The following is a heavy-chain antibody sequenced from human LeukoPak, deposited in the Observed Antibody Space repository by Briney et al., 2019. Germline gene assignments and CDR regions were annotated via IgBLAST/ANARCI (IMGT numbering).Heavy chain of an antibody. CDR1: GFTFSSYE. Sequence: GGSLRLSCAASGFTFSSYEMNWVRQAPGKGLEWVSYISSSGGTIYYADSVKGRFTISRDNAKNSLYLQMNSLRAEDTAVYYCAGNYGSGPEGYYYGMDVWGKGTTVTVSS. V-gene: IGHV3-48*03. CDR2: ISSSGGTI. D-gene: IGHD3-10*01. CDR3: AGNYGSGPEGYYYGMDV. J-gene: IGHJ6*04.